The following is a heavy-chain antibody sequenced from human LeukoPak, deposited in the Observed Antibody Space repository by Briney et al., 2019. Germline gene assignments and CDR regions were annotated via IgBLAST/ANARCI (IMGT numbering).Heavy chain of an antibody. V-gene: IGHV1-2*02. J-gene: IGHJ6*02. CDR1: EYTFTSYD. CDR3: ARARAVDV. Sequence: ASVKVSCKASEYTFTSYDINWVRQATGQGLEWMGWINPTSFGTKYEQKFQGRVTMTRDTSISTDYMELSDLRSDDTAVYYCARARAVDVWGQGTTVTVSS. CDR2: INPTSFGT.